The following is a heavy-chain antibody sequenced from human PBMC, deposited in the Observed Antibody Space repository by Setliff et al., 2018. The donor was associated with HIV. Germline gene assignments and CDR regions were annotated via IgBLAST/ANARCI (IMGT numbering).Heavy chain of an antibody. Sequence: SETLSLTCTVSGGSISGYYWTWIRQPPFKGLEWIGYIHYRGNTDYNPSLKSRVTMSVDTSKNQFSLKLGSVTAADTAVYYCATLNFPLNWFDPWGQGTPVTVSS. V-gene: IGHV4-59*08. CDR2: IHYRGNT. CDR1: GGSISGYY. J-gene: IGHJ5*02. CDR3: ATLNFPLNWFDP.